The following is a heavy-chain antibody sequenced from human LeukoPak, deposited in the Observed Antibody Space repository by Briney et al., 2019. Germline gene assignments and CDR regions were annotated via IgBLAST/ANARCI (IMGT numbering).Heavy chain of an antibody. CDR3: AKDFPPWSGPNAFDI. CDR1: GFTFSSYA. V-gene: IGHV3-23*01. Sequence: PGGSLRLSCEASGFTFSSYAMNWVRQAPGKGLAWVSSISGSGYSTYYADSVKGRLTISRDNSKNTLYLQMNSLRAEDTAIFYCAKDFPPWSGPNAFDIWGQGTMVTVSS. D-gene: IGHD3-3*01. CDR2: ISGSGYST. J-gene: IGHJ3*02.